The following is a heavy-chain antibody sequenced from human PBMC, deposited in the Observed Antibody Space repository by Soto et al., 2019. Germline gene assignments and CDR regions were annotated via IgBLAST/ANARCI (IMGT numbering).Heavy chain of an antibody. CDR2: ISGSGGST. D-gene: IGHD2-2*01. V-gene: IGHV3-23*01. CDR3: AKAERLYQPLLGY. Sequence: VGSIRHCWGAAGVNCISYGVNWISKAPGKGLEWVSAISGSGGSTYYADSVKGRFTISRDNSKNTLYLQMNSLRAEDTAVYYCAKAERLYQPLLGYWGQGTLVTVSA. CDR1: GVNCISYG. J-gene: IGHJ4*02.